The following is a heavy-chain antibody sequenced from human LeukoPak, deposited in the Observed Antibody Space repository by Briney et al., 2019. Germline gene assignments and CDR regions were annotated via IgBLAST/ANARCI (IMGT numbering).Heavy chain of an antibody. CDR2: IIPILGIA. CDR3: AKDMLGYCSSTSCYKTDY. Sequence: GASVKVSCKASGGTFSSYAISWVRQAPGQGLEWMGRIIPILGIANYAQKFQGRVTITADKSTSTAYMELSSLRSEDTAVYYCAKDMLGYCSSTSCYKTDYWGQGTLVTVSS. D-gene: IGHD2-2*02. CDR1: GGTFSSYA. J-gene: IGHJ4*02. V-gene: IGHV1-69*04.